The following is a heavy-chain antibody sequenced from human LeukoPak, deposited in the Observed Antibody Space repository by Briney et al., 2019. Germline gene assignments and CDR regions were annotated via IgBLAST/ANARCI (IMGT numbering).Heavy chain of an antibody. CDR2: IIPIFGTA. CDR3: ARLVGYYDSSGQFDY. D-gene: IGHD3-22*01. J-gene: IGHJ4*02. V-gene: IGHV1-69*13. CDR1: GGTFSSYA. Sequence: SVKVSCKASGGTFSSYAISWVRQAPGQGLEWIGGIIPIFGTANYEQKFQGRVTITADESTSTAYMELSRLRSDDTAVYYCARLVGYYDSSGQFDYWGQGTLVTVSS.